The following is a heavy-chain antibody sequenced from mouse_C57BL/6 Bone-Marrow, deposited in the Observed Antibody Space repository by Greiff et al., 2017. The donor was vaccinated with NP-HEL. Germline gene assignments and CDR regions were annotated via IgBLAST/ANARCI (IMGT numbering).Heavy chain of an antibody. CDR3: ALYDYDGYFDY. D-gene: IGHD2-4*01. CDR2: INPGSGGT. Sequence: VQLVESGAELVRPGTSVKVSCKASGYAFTNYLIEWVKQRPGQGLEWIGVINPGSGGTNYNEKFKGKATLTADKSSSTAYMQLSNLTSVDSAVYFCALYDYDGYFDYWGQGTTLTVSS. V-gene: IGHV1-54*01. J-gene: IGHJ2*01. CDR1: GYAFTNYL.